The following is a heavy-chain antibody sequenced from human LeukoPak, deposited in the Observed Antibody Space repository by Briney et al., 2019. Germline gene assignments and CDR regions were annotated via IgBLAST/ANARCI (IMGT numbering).Heavy chain of an antibody. V-gene: IGHV4-34*01. J-gene: IGHJ6*04. CDR1: GGSFSGYY. D-gene: IGHD3-10*01. CDR3: ARAGYGSGRDV. CDR2: INHSRST. Sequence: SEALSLTCAVYGGSFSGYYWSWIRQPPGKGLEWIGEINHSRSTNYNPSLKSRVTISVDTSKNQFSLKLSSVTAADTAVYYCARAGYGSGRDVWGKGTTVTVSS.